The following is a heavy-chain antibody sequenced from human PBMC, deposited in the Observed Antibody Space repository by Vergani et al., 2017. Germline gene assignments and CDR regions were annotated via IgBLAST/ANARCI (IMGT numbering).Heavy chain of an antibody. CDR3: AKEWGYYGSGTFDY. J-gene: IGHJ4*02. Sequence: EVQLVESGGGLVQPGGSLRLSCAASGFTFSTYDMHWVRQATGKGLEWVSAIGTAGDTYYPGSVKGRFTISRENAKNSLYLQMNGLRAGDTAVYYCAKEWGYYGSGTFDYWGQGTLVTVSS. CDR1: GFTFSTYD. CDR2: IGTAGDT. D-gene: IGHD3-10*01. V-gene: IGHV3-13*01.